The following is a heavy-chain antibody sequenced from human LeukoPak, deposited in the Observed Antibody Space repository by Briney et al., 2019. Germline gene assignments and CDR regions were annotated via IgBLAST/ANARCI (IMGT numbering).Heavy chain of an antibody. D-gene: IGHD2-21*02. V-gene: IGHV3-30-3*01. CDR3: AKGKGLLFVY. Sequence: SGGSLRLSCAASGFTFSGYPIHWVRQAPGEGLEWVAVISYDGSNKYYADSVKGRFTISRDNSKNTLYLQMNSLRAEDTAVYYCAKGKGLLFVYWGQGTLVTVSS. CDR2: ISYDGSNK. CDR1: GFTFSGYP. J-gene: IGHJ4*02.